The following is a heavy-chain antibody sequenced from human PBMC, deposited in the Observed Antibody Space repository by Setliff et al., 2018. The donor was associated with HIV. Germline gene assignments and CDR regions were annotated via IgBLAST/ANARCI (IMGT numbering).Heavy chain of an antibody. V-gene: IGHV3-48*04. CDR2: ISSTGYTI. J-gene: IGHJ4*02. CDR3: ARDLRSSHGSPNYFDY. CDR1: GFTFSSYS. D-gene: IGHD2-15*01. Sequence: PGGSLRLSCAASGFTFSSYSMNWVRQAPGEGPEWVSCISSTGYTIYYADSVKGRFTISRDNAKNSLYLQMNSLRVEDTAVYYCARDLRSSHGSPNYFDYWGRGALVTVSS.